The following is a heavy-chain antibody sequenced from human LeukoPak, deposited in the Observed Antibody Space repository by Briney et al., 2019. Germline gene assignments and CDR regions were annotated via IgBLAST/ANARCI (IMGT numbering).Heavy chain of an antibody. CDR2: ITSSGDGT. CDR3: AKDRPNYYGSNGHYYRRDGDY. Sequence: GGSLRLSCAASGFTFSIYAMSWVRQAPRKGLQWVSSITSSGDGTYYADSVKGRFTISRDNSENMLYLQMNSLRVEDTAAYFCAKDRPNYYGSNGHYYRRDGDYWGQGTLVTVSS. CDR1: GFTFSIYA. J-gene: IGHJ4*02. D-gene: IGHD3-22*01. V-gene: IGHV3-23*01.